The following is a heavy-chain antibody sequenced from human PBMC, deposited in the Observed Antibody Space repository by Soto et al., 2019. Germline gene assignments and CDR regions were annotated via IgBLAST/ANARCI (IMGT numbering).Heavy chain of an antibody. CDR1: GYTFTGYY. CDR2: INPNSGGT. Sequence: QVQLVQSGAEVKKPGASVKVSCKASGYTFTGYYMHWVRQAPGQGLEWMGWINPNSGGTNYAQKFQGWATMTRYTSISTAYMELSRLRSDDTAVYYCARASRLGYCTNGVCNREIGFDPWGQGTLVTVSS. J-gene: IGHJ5*02. V-gene: IGHV1-2*04. D-gene: IGHD2-8*01. CDR3: ARASRLGYCTNGVCNREIGFDP.